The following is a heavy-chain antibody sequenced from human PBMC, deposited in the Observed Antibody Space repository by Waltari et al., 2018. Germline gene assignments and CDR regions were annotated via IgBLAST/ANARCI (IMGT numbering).Heavy chain of an antibody. CDR2: LYYSGST. J-gene: IGHJ4*02. V-gene: IGHV4-39*01. CDR3: AGGEGARYFDY. D-gene: IGHD1-26*01. Sequence: QLQLQESGPGLVKPSETLSLTCTVSGGSISSSSYYWGWIRQPPGKGLEWIGSLYYSGSTYYTRSLQSRCTISVDTSKIPFSLTLSAGTAADTAVYYCAGGEGARYFDYWGQGTLVTVSS. CDR1: GGSISSSSYY.